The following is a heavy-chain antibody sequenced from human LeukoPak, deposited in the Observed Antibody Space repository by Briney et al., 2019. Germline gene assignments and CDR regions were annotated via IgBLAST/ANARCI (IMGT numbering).Heavy chain of an antibody. CDR2: ISSSSSYI. CDR3: ARDASSGFTTATTDY. D-gene: IGHD6-19*01. J-gene: IGHJ4*02. V-gene: IGHV3-21*05. Sequence: PGGSLRLSCAASGFTFSSYSMNWVRQAPGKGLEWVSYISSSSSYIYYADSVKGRFTISRDNAKNSLYLQMNSLRAEDTAVYYCARDASSGFTTATTDYWGQGTLVTVSS. CDR1: GFTFSSYS.